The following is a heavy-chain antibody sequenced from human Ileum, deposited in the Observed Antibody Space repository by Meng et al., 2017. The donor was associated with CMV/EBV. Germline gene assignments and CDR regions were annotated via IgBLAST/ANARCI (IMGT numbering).Heavy chain of an antibody. CDR2: ISAYDGDT. CDR3: AKALAGPAGGGDWYDAFDI. D-gene: IGHD2-21*02. Sequence: ASVTVSRKASGYTFTNYGISWVRQAPGQGLEWMGWISAYDGDTNYARKFRGRVTMTRDTSISTAHMELSRLRSDDTAVYYRAKALAGPAGGGDWYDAFDIWGQGTMVTVAS. V-gene: IGHV1-18*01. CDR1: GYTFTNYG. J-gene: IGHJ3*02.